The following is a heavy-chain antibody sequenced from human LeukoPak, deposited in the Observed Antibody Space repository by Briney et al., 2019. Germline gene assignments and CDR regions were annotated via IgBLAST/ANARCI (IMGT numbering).Heavy chain of an antibody. V-gene: IGHV3-30*02. J-gene: IGHJ6*03. CDR2: IRYDGSNK. CDR1: GFTFSTYG. Sequence: GGSLRLSCAASGFTFSTYGMHWVRQAPGKGLEWVAVIRYDGSNKYYADSVKGRFTISRDNSKNTLYLQMNSLRAEDTAVYYCAKDHDYYYYMDVWGKGTTVTVSS. CDR3: AKDHDYYYYMDV.